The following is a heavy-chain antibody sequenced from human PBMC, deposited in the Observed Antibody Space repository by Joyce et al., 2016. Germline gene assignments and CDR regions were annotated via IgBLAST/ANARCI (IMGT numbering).Heavy chain of an antibody. D-gene: IGHD6-19*01. Sequence: QVQLVQSGGEVKKPGASVKVSCKASAYSFNSNAITWVRQAPGQGLEWMGRINTYRGETHYAQSLQGRVTMTRDTSASTAFMELRSLRSDDTAVYYCARDSSGWGVCDYWGQGTLVTVSS. CDR1: AYSFNSNA. CDR3: ARDSSGWGVCDY. J-gene: IGHJ4*02. CDR2: INTYRGET. V-gene: IGHV1-18*04.